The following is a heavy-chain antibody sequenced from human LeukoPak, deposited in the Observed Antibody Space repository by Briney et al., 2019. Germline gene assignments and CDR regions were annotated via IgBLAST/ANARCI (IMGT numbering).Heavy chain of an antibody. D-gene: IGHD5-18*01. V-gene: IGHV3-11*04. CDR3: AKRLAAAMVNDY. CDR1: GFTFSDYY. CDR2: ISSSGSTI. J-gene: IGHJ4*02. Sequence: PGGSLRLSCAASGFTFSDYYMSWIRQAPGKGLEWVSYISSSGSTIYYADSVKGRFTISRDNAKNSLYLQMNSLRAEDTAVYYCAKRLAAAMVNDYWGQGTLVTVSS.